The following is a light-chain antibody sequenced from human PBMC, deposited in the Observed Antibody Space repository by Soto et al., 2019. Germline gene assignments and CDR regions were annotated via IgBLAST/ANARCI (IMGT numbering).Light chain of an antibody. CDR2: DAS. Sequence: EIVLTQSPATLSLSPGEGATLSCRASESISSYLAWYQQRPGQAPSLLIYDASNRATGIPARFSGSGSGTDFTLTIDNLEPEDFAVYYCQQRSKWPLTFGGGTKVEI. CDR1: ESISSY. CDR3: QQRSKWPLT. V-gene: IGKV3-11*01. J-gene: IGKJ4*01.